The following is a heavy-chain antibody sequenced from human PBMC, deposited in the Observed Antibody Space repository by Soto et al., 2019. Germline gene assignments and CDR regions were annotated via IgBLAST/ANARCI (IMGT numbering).Heavy chain of an antibody. D-gene: IGHD1-1*01. CDR2: IIPIFGTA. CDR3: ASPAQDVLEPYGPHWFDP. V-gene: IGHV1-69*12. J-gene: IGHJ5*02. CDR1: GGTFSSYA. Sequence: QVQLVQSGAEVKKPGSSVKVSCKASGGTFSSYAISWVRQAPGQGLEWMGGIIPIFGTANYAQKFQGRVTITADXXTXTXXMELSSLRSEDTAVYYCASPAQDVLEPYGPHWFDPWGQGTLVTVSS.